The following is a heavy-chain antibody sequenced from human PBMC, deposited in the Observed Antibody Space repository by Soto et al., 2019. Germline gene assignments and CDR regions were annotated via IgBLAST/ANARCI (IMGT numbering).Heavy chain of an antibody. J-gene: IGHJ5*02. V-gene: IGHV1-69*13. CDR2: IIPIFGTT. D-gene: IGHD2-21*02. CDR3: AGAFTGGDPESGRYNWFGP. CDR1: GGTFRSYA. Sequence: ASVKVSCKASGGTFRSYAISWVRQAPGQGLEWMGGIIPIFGTTNYAQKFQGGITITADGSRSTAYMELRRLRSEDTAVYFCAGAFTGGDPESGRYNWFGPWGQGNLVTVSS.